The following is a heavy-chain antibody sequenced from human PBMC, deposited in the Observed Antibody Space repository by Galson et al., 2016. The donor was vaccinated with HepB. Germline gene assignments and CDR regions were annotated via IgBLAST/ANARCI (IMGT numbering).Heavy chain of an antibody. CDR3: AHRGRTRYFDT. D-gene: IGHD3/OR15-3a*01. CDR2: IYWDDGD. V-gene: IGHV2-5*02. Sequence: PALVKPTQTLTLTCSVSGISVTTFEVGVGWIRQSPGKAPEWLAIIYWDDGDRYSPSLKSRLTITRDTSKNQVVLTMINMDPEDTATYYCAHRGRTRYFDTWGQGTLVTVSS. CDR1: GISVTTFEVG. J-gene: IGHJ4*02.